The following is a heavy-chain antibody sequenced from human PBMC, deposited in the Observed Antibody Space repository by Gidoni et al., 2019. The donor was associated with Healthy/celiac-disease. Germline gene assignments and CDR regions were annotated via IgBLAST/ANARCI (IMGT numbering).Heavy chain of an antibody. V-gene: IGHV3-13*01. CDR1: GFTFSSYD. Sequence: EVQLVESGGGLVQPGGSLRLSCAASGFTFSSYDMHWVRQATGKGLEWVSAIGTAGDTYYPGSVKGRFTISRENAKNSLYLQMNSLRAGDTAVYYCARVTGTGGMDVWGQGTTVTVSS. D-gene: IGHD1-7*01. CDR3: ARVTGTGGMDV. J-gene: IGHJ6*02. CDR2: IGTAGDT.